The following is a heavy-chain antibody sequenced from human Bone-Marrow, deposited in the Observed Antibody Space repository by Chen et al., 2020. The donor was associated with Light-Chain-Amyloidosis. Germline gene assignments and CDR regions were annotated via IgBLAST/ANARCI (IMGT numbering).Heavy chain of an antibody. J-gene: IGHJ6*03. CDR3: AREAARRYYYYYMDV. V-gene: IGHV3-48*01. CDR2: ISSSSSTI. D-gene: IGHD6-6*01. CDR1: GFTFSSYS. Sequence: EVQLVESGGGLVQPGGSLRLSCAASGFTFSSYSMNWVRQAPGKGLEWVSYISSSSSTIYYADSVKGRFTISRDNAKNSLYLQMNSRRAEDTAVYYWAREAARRYYYYYMDVWGKGTTVTVSS.